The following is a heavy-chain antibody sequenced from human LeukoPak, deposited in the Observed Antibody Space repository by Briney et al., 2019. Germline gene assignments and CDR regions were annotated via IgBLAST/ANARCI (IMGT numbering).Heavy chain of an antibody. V-gene: IGHV4-30-2*01. J-gene: IGHJ3*02. CDR3: ARVATVTKDAFDI. Sequence: KPSETLSLTCAVYGGSFSSGGYSWSWIRQPPGKGLEWIGYIYHSGSTYHNPSPKSRVTISVDRSKNQFSLKLSSVTAADTAVCYCARVATVTKDAFDIWGQGTMVTVSS. CDR2: IYHSGST. CDR1: GGSFSSGGYS. D-gene: IGHD4-17*01.